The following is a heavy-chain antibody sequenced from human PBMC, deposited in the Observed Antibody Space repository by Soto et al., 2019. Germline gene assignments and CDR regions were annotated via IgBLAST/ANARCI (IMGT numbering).Heavy chain of an antibody. D-gene: IGHD1-1*01. CDR1: GFTFSSYW. V-gene: IGHV3-7*05. CDR3: ARLKLAEYYYYGMDV. Sequence: GGSLRLSCAASGFTFSSYWISWVRQAPGKGLEWVANIKQDGSEKYYVDSVKGRFTISGDNAKNSLYLQMNSLRAEDTAVYYCARLKLAEYYYYGMDVWGQGTTVTVSS. CDR2: IKQDGSEK. J-gene: IGHJ6*02.